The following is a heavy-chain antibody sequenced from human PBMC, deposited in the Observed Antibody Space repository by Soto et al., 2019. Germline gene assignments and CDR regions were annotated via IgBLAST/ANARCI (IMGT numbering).Heavy chain of an antibody. V-gene: IGHV5-10-1*01. CDR3: ASPGIASQDRNYYYGMDV. CDR1: GYSFTSYW. D-gene: IGHD6-13*01. CDR2: IDPSDSYT. Sequence: PGESLKISCMGSGYSFTSYWISWVRQMPGKGLEWMGRIDPSDSYTNYSPSFQGHVTISADKSISTAYLQWSSLKASDTAMYYCASPGIASQDRNYYYGMDVWGQGTTVTVSS. J-gene: IGHJ6*02.